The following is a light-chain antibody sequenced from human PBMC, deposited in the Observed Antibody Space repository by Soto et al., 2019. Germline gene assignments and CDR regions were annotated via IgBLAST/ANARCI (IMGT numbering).Light chain of an antibody. J-gene: IGKJ4*02. V-gene: IGKV3D-15*01. CDR2: GAS. CDR1: QRVSST. Sequence: EIQITQPPSTCRVSQGEKATLSCRARQRVSSTLAWYQQKPGQAPRLLIYGASTRATGIPDRFSGSGSGTEFTLTIISLESEDFAVYYCQHFGSSPLTFGRGTKVDI. CDR3: QHFGSSPLT.